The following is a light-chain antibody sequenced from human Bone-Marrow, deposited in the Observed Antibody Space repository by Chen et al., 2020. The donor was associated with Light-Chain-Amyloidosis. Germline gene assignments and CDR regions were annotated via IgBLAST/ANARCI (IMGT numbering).Light chain of an antibody. CDR2: RNK. J-gene: IGLJ1*01. CDR3: AGWKGSLSCDD. CDR1: SSNIGINY. Sequence: QSVLTQPPSASGTPRQRVTISCSGASSNIGINYVYWYQHFPVAAPNLLIHRNKQRPSGGTDRFSASKCGTSAFLAVGGLQSEDEADYYCAGWKGSLSCDDFGTGTKVIVL. V-gene: IGLV1-47*01.